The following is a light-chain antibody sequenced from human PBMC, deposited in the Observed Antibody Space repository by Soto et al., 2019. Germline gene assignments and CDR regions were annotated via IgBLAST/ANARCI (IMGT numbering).Light chain of an antibody. J-gene: IGLJ1*01. CDR2: DVS. CDR1: SSDVGGYNY. V-gene: IGLV2-14*01. Sequence: QSALTQPASVSGSPVQSITISCTGTSSDVGGYNYVSWYQQHQGKAPKLMIYDVSNRPSGVSNRFSGSKSGNTASLTISGLQAEDEADYYCSSYTSSSTVLYVFGTGTKVTVL. CDR3: SSYTSSSTVLYV.